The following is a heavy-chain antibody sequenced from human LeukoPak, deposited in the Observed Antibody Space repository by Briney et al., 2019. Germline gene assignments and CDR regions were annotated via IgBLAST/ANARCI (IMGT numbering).Heavy chain of an antibody. CDR3: ARDNYYGSGSYQ. V-gene: IGHV1-18*01. CDR1: GYTFTSYG. D-gene: IGHD3-10*01. CDR2: VAAYNGNT. J-gene: IGHJ4*02. Sequence: GASVKVSCKASGYTFTSYGISWVRQAPGQGPEWMGWVAAYNGNTKYAQKIQGRVTMTTDRSTSTAYMELSSLRSEDTAVYYCARDNYYGSGSYQWGQGTLVTVSS.